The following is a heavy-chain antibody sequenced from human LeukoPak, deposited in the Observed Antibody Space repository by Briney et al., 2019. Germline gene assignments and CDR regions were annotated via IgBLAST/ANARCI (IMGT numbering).Heavy chain of an antibody. J-gene: IGHJ5*02. V-gene: IGHV4-61*09. CDR2: IHTSGST. CDR1: GGSISSGRYC. D-gene: IGHD6-13*01. CDR3: ARYPRVYSSTPRWFDP. Sequence: ASETLSLTCTVSGGSISSGRYCWSWIRQPAGKGLEWIGHIHTSGSTNYNPSLKSRVTISVDTSKNQFSLKLSSVTAADTAVYYCARYPRVYSSTPRWFDPWGQGTLVTVSS.